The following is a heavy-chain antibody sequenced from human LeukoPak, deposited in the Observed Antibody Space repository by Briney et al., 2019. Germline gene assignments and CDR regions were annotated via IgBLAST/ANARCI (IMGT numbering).Heavy chain of an antibody. D-gene: IGHD6-19*01. CDR1: GFTFSTYW. Sequence: GGSLRLSCAASGFTFSTYWMHWVRQAPGKGLVWVSRINSDGSRTTYADSVKGRFTISRDNAKNTLYLQMNSMRTEDTAVYYCARPETQYSSGLDGFDIWGQGTMVTVSS. V-gene: IGHV3-74*01. CDR2: INSDGSRT. J-gene: IGHJ3*02. CDR3: ARPETQYSSGLDGFDI.